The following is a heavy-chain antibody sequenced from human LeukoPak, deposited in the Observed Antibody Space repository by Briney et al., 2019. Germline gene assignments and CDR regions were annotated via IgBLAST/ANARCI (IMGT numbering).Heavy chain of an antibody. J-gene: IGHJ5*02. V-gene: IGHV3-23*01. Sequence: GGSLRLSCAASGFTFSTYAMSWVRQAPGKGLEWVSSISGSSGSTYYADSVKGRFTVSRDNSKNTLYLQMNSLRAEDTAVYFCAREVVGATGSNWFDPWGQGTLVTVSS. D-gene: IGHD1-26*01. CDR3: AREVVGATGSNWFDP. CDR1: GFTFSTYA. CDR2: ISGSSGST.